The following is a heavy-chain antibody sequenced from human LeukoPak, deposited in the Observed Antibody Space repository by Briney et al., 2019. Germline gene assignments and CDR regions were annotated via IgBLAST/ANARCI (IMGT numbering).Heavy chain of an antibody. Sequence: SETLSLTCAVSGGSISSGGYSWSWIRQPPGKGLEWIGYIDHSGSTYYNPSLKSRVTISVDRSKNQFSLKLSSVTAADTAVYYCASHLGDLDYWGQGTLVTVSS. V-gene: IGHV4-30-2*01. D-gene: IGHD3-16*01. J-gene: IGHJ4*02. CDR2: IDHSGST. CDR3: ASHLGDLDY. CDR1: GGSISSGGYS.